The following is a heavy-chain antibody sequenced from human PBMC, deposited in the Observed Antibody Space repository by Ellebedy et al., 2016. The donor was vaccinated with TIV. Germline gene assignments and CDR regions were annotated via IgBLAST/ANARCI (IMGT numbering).Heavy chain of an antibody. CDR1: GYSLTELS. CDR2: SDPVHGET. J-gene: IGHJ5*02. Sequence: ASVKVSCKVSGYSLTELSMHWVRPAPGKALEWMGGSDPVHGETIYAPMLQGRVTLTEDTSTDTDYMELRSLLSEDTAVYYCAAVRIQNWFPNWFDPWGQGTLVTVSS. D-gene: IGHD5-18*01. CDR3: AAVRIQNWFPNWFDP. V-gene: IGHV1-24*01.